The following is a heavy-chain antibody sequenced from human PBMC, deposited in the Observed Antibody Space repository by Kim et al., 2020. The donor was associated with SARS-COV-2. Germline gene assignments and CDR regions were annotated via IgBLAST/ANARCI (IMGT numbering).Heavy chain of an antibody. CDR2: IIRDGGHI. CDR1: GFTFSDYA. Sequence: GGSLRLSCETSGFTFSDYAMHWVRQTPAKGLEWVSGIIRDGGHIEYADSVKGRFTISRDNAKNTLYLQMDSLRLEDTALYYCAKDVSPGVGAIDYWG. V-gene: IGHV3-20*04. CDR3: AKDVSPGVGAIDY. J-gene: IGHJ4*01. D-gene: IGHD1-26*01.